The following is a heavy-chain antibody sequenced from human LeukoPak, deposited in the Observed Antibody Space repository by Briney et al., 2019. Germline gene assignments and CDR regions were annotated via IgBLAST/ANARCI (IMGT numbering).Heavy chain of an antibody. CDR3: AKDGGGYYTWAFDY. CDR1: GFTVGDYA. V-gene: IGHV3-23*01. CDR2: IEYSGGSA. D-gene: IGHD3-22*01. Sequence: GGSLRLSCTASGFTVGDYAMSWIRQAPGKGLEWVSSIEYSGGSAYYADSVKGRFTISRDNYKNTLYLQMNSLRAEDTAVYYCAKDGGGYYTWAFDYWGQGTLVTVSS. J-gene: IGHJ4*02.